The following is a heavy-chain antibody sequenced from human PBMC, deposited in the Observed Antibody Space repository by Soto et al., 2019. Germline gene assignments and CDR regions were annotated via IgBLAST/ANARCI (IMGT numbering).Heavy chain of an antibody. D-gene: IGHD3-10*01. CDR1: GGSFSGYY. CDR2: INHSGST. CDR3: ARGPYGSGPYYFDY. J-gene: IGHJ4*02. V-gene: IGHV4-34*01. Sequence: SETLSLTCAVYGGSFSGYYWSWIRQPPGKGLEWIGEINHSGSTNYNPSLKSRVTISVDTSKNQFSLKLSSVTAADTAVYYCARGPYGSGPYYFDYWGQGTLVTVSS.